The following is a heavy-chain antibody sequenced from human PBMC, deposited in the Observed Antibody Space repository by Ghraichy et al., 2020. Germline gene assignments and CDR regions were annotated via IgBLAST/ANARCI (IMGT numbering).Heavy chain of an antibody. Sequence: GGSLRLSCAASGFTFSSYAMSWVRQAPGKGLEWVSVISDSGGSTYYADSVKGRFTISRDNSKNTLYLQMNSLTAEDTAVYYCAKERGITMVRGITDYWSQRSLVTVSS. CDR3: AKERGITMVRGITDY. CDR2: ISDSGGST. J-gene: IGHJ4*02. D-gene: IGHD3-10*01. CDR1: GFTFSSYA. V-gene: IGHV3-23*01.